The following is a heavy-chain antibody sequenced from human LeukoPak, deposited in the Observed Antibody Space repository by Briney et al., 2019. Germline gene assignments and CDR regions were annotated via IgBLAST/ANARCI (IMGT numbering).Heavy chain of an antibody. J-gene: IGHJ4*02. D-gene: IGHD3-22*01. CDR3: AREGDSSHFDY. CDR2: IYSGGST. Sequence: GGSLRLSCAASGFTVSSNYMSWVRQAPGKGLEWVSVIYSGGSTYYADSVKGRFTISRDNSKDTLYLQMNSLRAEDTAVYYCAREGDSSHFDYWGQGTLVTVSS. CDR1: GFTVSSNY. V-gene: IGHV3-53*01.